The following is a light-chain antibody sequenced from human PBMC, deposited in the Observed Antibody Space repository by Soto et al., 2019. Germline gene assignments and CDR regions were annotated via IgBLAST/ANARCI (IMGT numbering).Light chain of an antibody. CDR1: SSDVGNYKY. CDR2: EVS. CDR3: FSYTSSGTYV. V-gene: IGLV2-14*01. Sequence: QSMLTQPASVSGSPGQSITISCTGTSSDVGNYKYVSWYQQHPGKAPKLMIYEVSNRPSGVSNRFSGSKSGNTASLTISGLQAEDGTDYYCFSYTSSGTYVFGTGTKVTVL. J-gene: IGLJ1*01.